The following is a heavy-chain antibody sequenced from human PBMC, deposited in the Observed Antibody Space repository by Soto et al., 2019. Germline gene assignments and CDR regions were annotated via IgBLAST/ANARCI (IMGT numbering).Heavy chain of an antibody. CDR3: VSDGDVCSGSDCFRHFKY. D-gene: IGHD5-12*01. V-gene: IGHV3-7*03. Sequence: GGSLRLSCVASGFSISPYWMSWVRQAPGKGLEWVANIKEDGSAARYVDSARDRFLISRDNTKNSLYLQMASLRAEDTAIYYCVSDGDVCSGSDCFRHFKYWGRGTRVTVSS. CDR1: GFSISPYW. CDR2: IKEDGSAA. J-gene: IGHJ4*02.